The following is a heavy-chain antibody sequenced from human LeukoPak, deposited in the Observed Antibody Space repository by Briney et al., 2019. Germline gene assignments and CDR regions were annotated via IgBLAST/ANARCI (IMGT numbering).Heavy chain of an antibody. CDR3: ARDSRYASGRAFDN. D-gene: IGHD6-19*01. J-gene: IGHJ4*02. CDR1: GGSINNYY. V-gene: IGHV4-59*01. CDR2: VYCSGST. Sequence: PSETLSLTCTVSGGSINNYYWSWIRQPPGKAVEWIGYVYCSGSTNYNPSLKSRVTISVDSSKTQFSLKLRSATAADTAVYFCARDSRYASGRAFDNWGQGTLVTVSS.